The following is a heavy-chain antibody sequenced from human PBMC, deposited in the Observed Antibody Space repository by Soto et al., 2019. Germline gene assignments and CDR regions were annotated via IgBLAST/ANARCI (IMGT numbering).Heavy chain of an antibody. V-gene: IGHV3-33*01. CDR3: AREADISGHFSYFYY. D-gene: IGHD3-22*01. CDR1: GFSFSSCG. CDR2: IRYDGGNK. Sequence: GGSLTLSCAASGFSFSSCGMHWVRQAPGKGLEWVAGIRYDGGNKHYAGSVKDRFTISRDNSKNTLYLELNSLRDEDTAVYYCAREADISGHFSYFYYWGQGTPVTVSS. J-gene: IGHJ4*02.